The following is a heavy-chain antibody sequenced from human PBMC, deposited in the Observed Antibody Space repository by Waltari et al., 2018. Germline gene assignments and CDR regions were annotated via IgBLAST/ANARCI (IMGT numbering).Heavy chain of an antibody. CDR3: TTGTWSLLDY. D-gene: IGHD2-15*01. J-gene: IGHJ4*02. CDR1: GLTFSNAW. V-gene: IGHV3-15*01. Sequence: EVQLVESGGGLVKPGGSLRLSCAASGLTFSNAWMSWVRQAPGKGLEWVGRIKSKTVGGTTDYAAPVKGRFTISRDGSKNTLYLQMNSLKTEDTAVYYCTTGTWSLLDYWGQGTLVTVSS. CDR2: IKSKTVGGTT.